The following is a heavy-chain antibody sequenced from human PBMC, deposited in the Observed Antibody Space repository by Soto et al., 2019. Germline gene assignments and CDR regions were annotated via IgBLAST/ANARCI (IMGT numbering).Heavy chain of an antibody. CDR2: ISAYNGNT. CDR3: ARESPGLGVVVPAANWFDP. V-gene: IGHV1-18*01. CDR1: GYTFTSYG. Sequence: QVQLVQSGAEVKKPGASVKVSCKASGYTFTSYGISWVRQAPGQGLEWMGWISAYNGNTNYAQKLQGRVTMTTDTSTSPAYMELRSLRSDDTAVYYCARESPGLGVVVPAANWFDPWGQGTLVTVSS. D-gene: IGHD2-2*01. J-gene: IGHJ5*02.